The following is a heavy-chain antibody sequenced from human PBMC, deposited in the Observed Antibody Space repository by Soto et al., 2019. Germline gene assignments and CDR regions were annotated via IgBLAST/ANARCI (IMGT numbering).Heavy chain of an antibody. V-gene: IGHV4-30-2*06. CDR2: ISHLETT. CDR1: GVSKSDGGYS. J-gene: IGHJ5*02. Sequence: PSETMSLTCSVSGVSKSDGGYSWSWIRQSPGKGLEWLGSISHLETTYYNPSCKRRLSLCIDRTRSQFSLSLSSMPAAAKAVDYSARGGGYDSLDLWGQGIHLTVSS. CDR3: ARGGGYDSLDL. D-gene: IGHD2-15*01.